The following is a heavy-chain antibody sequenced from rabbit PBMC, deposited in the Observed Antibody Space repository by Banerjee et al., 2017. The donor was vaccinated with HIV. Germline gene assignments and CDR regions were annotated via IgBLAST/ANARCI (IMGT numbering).Heavy chain of an antibody. V-gene: IGHV1S45*01. J-gene: IGHJ4*01. CDR2: IYTGDGST. Sequence: QEQLEESGGGLVKPEGSLTLTCKASGFSFSSYYYMCWVRQAPGKGLEWIACIYTGDGSTDYASWVNGRFTISKTSSTTVTLQMTSLTAADTATYFCARGYSDMIYFNLWGPGTLVTVS. D-gene: IGHD2-1*01. CDR3: ARGYSDMIYFNL. CDR1: GFSFSSYYY.